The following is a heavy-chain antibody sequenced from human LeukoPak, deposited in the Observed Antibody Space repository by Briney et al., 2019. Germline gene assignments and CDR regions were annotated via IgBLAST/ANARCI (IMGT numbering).Heavy chain of an antibody. CDR1: GGSISSYY. J-gene: IGHJ3*02. V-gene: IGHV4-59*01. Sequence: SETLSLTCTVSGGSISSYYWSWIRQPPGKGLEGIGYIYYSGSTNYNPSLKSRVTISVDTSKNQFSLKLSSVTAADTAVYYCARDYYDSSGFHRTFDIWGQGTMVTVSS. CDR2: IYYSGST. CDR3: ARDYYDSSGFHRTFDI. D-gene: IGHD3-22*01.